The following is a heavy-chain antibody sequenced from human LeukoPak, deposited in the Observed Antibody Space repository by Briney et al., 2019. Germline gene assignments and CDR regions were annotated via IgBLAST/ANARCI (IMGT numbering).Heavy chain of an antibody. D-gene: IGHD3-10*01. CDR3: ARGSGSFGY. Sequence: SETLSLTCTVSGGSISSFYWSWIRQPPGKGLEWIGDIYYSGSTNYNPSLKSRVTISVDTSKNQFSLKLSSETAADTAVYYCARGSGSFGYWGQGNLVTVSS. CDR2: IYYSGST. J-gene: IGHJ4*02. V-gene: IGHV4-59*01. CDR1: GGSISSFY.